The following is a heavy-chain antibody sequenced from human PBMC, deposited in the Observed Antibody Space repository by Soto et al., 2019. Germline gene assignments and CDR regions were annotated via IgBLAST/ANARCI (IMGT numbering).Heavy chain of an antibody. V-gene: IGHV4-30-4*01. CDR1: GASIISLDYY. J-gene: IGHJ5*02. CDR3: ARGAVVSLVRGVMGGNWFDP. D-gene: IGHD3-10*01. Sequence: QVQLQESGPGLVRHSQTLYLTCTVSGASIISLDYYWTWIRKPPGKGLEWIEHIYHTGATYYNPSLESRVVMSVDTSNNQFSLKLSSVTAADTAVFYCARGAVVSLVRGVMGGNWFDPGGQGIMVTFSS. CDR2: IYHTGAT.